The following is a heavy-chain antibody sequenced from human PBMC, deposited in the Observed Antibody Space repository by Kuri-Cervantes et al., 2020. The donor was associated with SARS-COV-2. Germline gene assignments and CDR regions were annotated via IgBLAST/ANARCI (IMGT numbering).Heavy chain of an antibody. D-gene: IGHD1-26*01. CDR3: ARDNVLFSGSGFDY. V-gene: IGHV4-59*01. CDR1: GGSISSYY. J-gene: IGHJ4*02. Sequence: SETLSLTCSVSGGSISSYYWGWIRQPPGKGLEWIGYFYSSGVTNYNPSLKSQVTISVDTSKNQLSLILSSVTAEDTAVYYCARDNVLFSGSGFDYWGQGTLVTVSS. CDR2: FYSSGVT.